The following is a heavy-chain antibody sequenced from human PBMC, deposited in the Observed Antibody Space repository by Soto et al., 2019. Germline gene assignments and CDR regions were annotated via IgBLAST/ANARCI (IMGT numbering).Heavy chain of an antibody. J-gene: IGHJ5*01. CDR3: AREGIQVWLSGRDRFDS. V-gene: IGHV4-30-4*01. CDR2: IYSTGSS. CDR1: GGSISSGNYY. Sequence: SEPLSLTCTVSGGSISSGNYYWSWIRQSPGKGLEWIGYIYSTGSSYYNPSLRSRVSMSVDTSKNQFSLNLSSVTAADTAVYFCAREGIQVWLSGRDRFDSCGQGTPVTGSS. D-gene: IGHD5-18*01.